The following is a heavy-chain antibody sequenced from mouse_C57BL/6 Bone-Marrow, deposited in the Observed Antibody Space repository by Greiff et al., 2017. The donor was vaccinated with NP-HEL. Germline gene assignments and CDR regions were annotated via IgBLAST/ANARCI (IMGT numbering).Heavy chain of an antibody. CDR1: GFSLTSYA. CDR3: ARINGGTWFAY. Sequence: QVQLKESGPGLVAPSQSLSITCTVSGFSLTSYAISWVRQPPGKGLEWLGVKWTGGGTNYNSALKSRLSISKDNSRSQVFLKMNSLQTDDTARYYCARINGGTWFAYWGQGTLVTVSA. V-gene: IGHV2-9-1*01. CDR2: KWTGGGT. J-gene: IGHJ3*01. D-gene: IGHD1-1*02.